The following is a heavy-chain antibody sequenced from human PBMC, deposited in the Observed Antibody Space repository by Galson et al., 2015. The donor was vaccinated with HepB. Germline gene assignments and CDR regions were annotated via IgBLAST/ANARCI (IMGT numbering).Heavy chain of an antibody. Sequence: SLRLSCAASGFTFSSYAMHWVRQAPGKGLEWVALISFDGNNKFYADSMKGRFTISRDNSKITLYLQMNSLRPDDTAVYFCARWQYKLVSVVYGMDVWGQGTTVTVSS. D-gene: IGHD1-1*01. J-gene: IGHJ6*02. CDR2: ISFDGNNK. CDR3: ARWQYKLVSVVYGMDV. V-gene: IGHV3-30-3*01. CDR1: GFTFSSYA.